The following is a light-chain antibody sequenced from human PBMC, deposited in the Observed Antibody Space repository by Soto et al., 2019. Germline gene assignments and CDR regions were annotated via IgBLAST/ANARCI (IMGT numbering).Light chain of an antibody. CDR3: QQSYSTPWT. CDR1: QSISGY. Sequence: DIQMTQSPSSLPGSAGDRVTITCRASQSISGYLNWYQQKPGKAPKVLMYGTSILQTGVSSRFSGSGSGTDFTLTINSLQPEDFATYYCQQSYSTPWTFGQGTKVEIK. V-gene: IGKV1-39*01. CDR2: GTS. J-gene: IGKJ1*01.